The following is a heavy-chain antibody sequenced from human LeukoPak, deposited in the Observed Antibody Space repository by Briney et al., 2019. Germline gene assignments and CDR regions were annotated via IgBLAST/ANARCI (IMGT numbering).Heavy chain of an antibody. J-gene: IGHJ4*02. CDR3: ARGAYVGLLNIGSELDY. CDR2: IRYDGSNK. V-gene: IGHV3-30*02. D-gene: IGHD1-26*01. Sequence: PGGSLRLSCAASGFTFSSYGMHWVRQAPGKGLEWVAFIRYDGSNKYYADSVKGRFTISRDNSKNTLYLQMNSLRAEDMAVYYCARGAYVGLLNIGSELDYWGQGTLVTVSS. CDR1: GFTFSSYG.